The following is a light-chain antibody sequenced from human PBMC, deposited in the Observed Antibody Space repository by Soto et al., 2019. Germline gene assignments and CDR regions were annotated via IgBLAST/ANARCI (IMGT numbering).Light chain of an antibody. CDR3: ISYTATRNVV. CDR1: SSDVGGYNH. CDR2: DVS. V-gene: IGLV2-14*03. J-gene: IGLJ3*02. Sequence: QSALTQPASVSGSPGQSITIACTGTSSDVGGYNHVSWYQVHPGKAPRLVIYDVSIRPPAVSDRFSGSTSGNTASLTISGLQAEDEADYYCISYTATRNVVFGGGTQLTVL.